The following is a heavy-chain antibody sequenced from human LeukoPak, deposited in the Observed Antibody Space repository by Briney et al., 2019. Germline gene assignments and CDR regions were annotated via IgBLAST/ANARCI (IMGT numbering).Heavy chain of an antibody. V-gene: IGHV1-69*05. J-gene: IGHJ4*02. CDR2: IIPIFGTA. Sequence: SVKVSCKASGGTFSSYTISWVRQAPGQGLEWMGGIIPIFGTANYAQKFQGRVTITTDESTSTAYMELSSLRSEDTAVYYCARLASGSYAKDYRGQGTLVTVSS. D-gene: IGHD1-26*01. CDR1: GGTFSSYT. CDR3: ARLASGSYAKDY.